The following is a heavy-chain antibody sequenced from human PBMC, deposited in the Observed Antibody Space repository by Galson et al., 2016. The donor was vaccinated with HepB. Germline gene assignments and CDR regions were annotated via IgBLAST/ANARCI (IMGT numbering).Heavy chain of an antibody. V-gene: IGHV3-23*01. CDR1: GFAFSSYA. D-gene: IGHD6-13*01. Sequence: SLRLSCAASGFAFSSYAMSWVRQAPGKGLEWVSGISDGGGTTYYADSVKGRFTISRDNSKNTLYLQMNSLRAEDTAVYYCAKGGGGSSSWQKYDYYYYMDVWGKGTTVTVSS. CDR3: AKGGGGSSSWQKYDYYYYMDV. CDR2: ISDGGGTT. J-gene: IGHJ6*03.